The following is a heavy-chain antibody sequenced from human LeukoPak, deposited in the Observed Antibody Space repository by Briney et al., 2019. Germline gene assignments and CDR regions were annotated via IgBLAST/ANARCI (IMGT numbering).Heavy chain of an antibody. V-gene: IGHV3-23*01. D-gene: IGHD2-2*01. Sequence: PGGSLTLLCAASGFRFCSQTEHGVRQAPGKGLEWVSLISGSGCSTYYADSVKGRFTISRDNSKNTLYLQRNSLRADDTAVYHCAKAGILQASFSGLEYFYPWGR. CDR3: AKAGILQASFSGLEYFYP. J-gene: IGHJ2*01. CDR2: ISGSGCST. CDR1: GFRFCSQT.